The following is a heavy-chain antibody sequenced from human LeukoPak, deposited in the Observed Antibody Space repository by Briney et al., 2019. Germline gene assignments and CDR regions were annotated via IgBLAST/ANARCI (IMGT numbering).Heavy chain of an antibody. D-gene: IGHD3-10*01. V-gene: IGHV3-21*01. Sequence: GGSLRLSCAASGFTFSSYSMNWVRQAPGKGLEWVSSISSSSSYIYYADSVKGRFTISRDNAKNSLYLQMNSLRAEDTAAYYCARVVLWFGGSDVWGKGTTVTVSS. CDR2: ISSSSSYI. CDR1: GFTFSSYS. CDR3: ARVVLWFGGSDV. J-gene: IGHJ6*04.